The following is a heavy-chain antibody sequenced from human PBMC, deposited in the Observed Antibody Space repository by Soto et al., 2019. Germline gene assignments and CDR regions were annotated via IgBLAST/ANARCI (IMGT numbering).Heavy chain of an antibody. Sequence: GGSLRLSCAASGFSFSISPMHWVRQAPGKGPEWVALISYDGTNKFYADSVKGRFTISRDNSKSTPYLQVDSLRPEDAAVYYCARDPKTSGGQHWAFNYFDSWGQGTLVTVSS. J-gene: IGHJ4*02. CDR2: ISYDGTNK. CDR1: GFSFSISP. D-gene: IGHD7-27*01. CDR3: ARDPKTSGGQHWAFNYFDS. V-gene: IGHV3-30-3*01.